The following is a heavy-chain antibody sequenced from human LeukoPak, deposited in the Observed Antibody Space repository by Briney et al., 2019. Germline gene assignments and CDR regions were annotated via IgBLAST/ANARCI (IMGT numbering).Heavy chain of an antibody. CDR3: AKNWQQLVLRLGYFDL. CDR2: ISYDGNNK. V-gene: IGHV3-30*18. CDR1: GLTFINYG. J-gene: IGHJ2*01. Sequence: PGGALRLSRAASGLTFINYGMYWVRQARGKGVEGVAVISYDGNNKYYVDSVKSRFTISRDNSKNTLYLQMNSLRADDTAVYYCAKNWQQLVLRLGYFDLWGRGTLVTVSS. D-gene: IGHD6-13*01.